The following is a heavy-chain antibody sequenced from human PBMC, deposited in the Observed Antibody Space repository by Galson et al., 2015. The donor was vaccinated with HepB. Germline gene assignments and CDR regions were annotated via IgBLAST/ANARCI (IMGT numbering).Heavy chain of an antibody. Sequence: SLRLSCAASGFTFSSYAMSWVRQAPGKGLEWVSAISGSGGSTYYADSVKGRFTISRDNSKNTLYLQMNSLRAEDTAVYYCAKDIDTETDFWSGYDYYYYYGMDVWGQGTTVTVSS. J-gene: IGHJ6*02. CDR1: GFTFSSYA. V-gene: IGHV3-23*01. CDR3: AKDIDTETDFWSGYDYYYYYGMDV. CDR2: ISGSGGST. D-gene: IGHD3-3*01.